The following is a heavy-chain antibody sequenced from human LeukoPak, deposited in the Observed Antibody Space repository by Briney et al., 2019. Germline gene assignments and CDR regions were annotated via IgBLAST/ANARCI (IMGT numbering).Heavy chain of an antibody. CDR3: ARFSSATGVFHY. CDR2: TYYRSKWYN. D-gene: IGHD2-15*01. Sequence: SQTLSLTCAISGDSVSSNIAAWNWIRQSPSRGLEWLGRTYYRSKWYNDYAGSVKSRMTITPDTSKNQFSLQLNSVTPEGTAVYFCARFSSATGVFHYWGQGTLVTVSP. J-gene: IGHJ4*02. V-gene: IGHV6-1*01. CDR1: GDSVSSNIAA.